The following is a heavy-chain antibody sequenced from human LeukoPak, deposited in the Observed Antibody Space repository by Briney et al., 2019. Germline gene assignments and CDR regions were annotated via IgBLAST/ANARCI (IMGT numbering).Heavy chain of an antibody. J-gene: IGHJ4*02. CDR3: AREGSLPDYGEAYYFDY. D-gene: IGHD4-17*01. Sequence: SVKVSCKASGGTFSSYAISWVRQAPGQGLEWMGGIIPIFGTANYAQKFQGRVTITADESTSTAYMELSSLRSEDTAVYYCAREGSLPDYGEAYYFDYWGQGTLVTVSS. V-gene: IGHV1-69*13. CDR2: IIPIFGTA. CDR1: GGTFSSYA.